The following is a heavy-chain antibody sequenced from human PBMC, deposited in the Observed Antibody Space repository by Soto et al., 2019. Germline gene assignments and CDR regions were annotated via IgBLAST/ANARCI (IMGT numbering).Heavy chain of an antibody. CDR2: TYYRSKWYN. CDR3: ARGKIAVAGRHYYYYYGMDV. Sequence: SQTLSLTCVISGDSVSSNSAAWNWIRQSPSRGLEWLGRTYYRSKWYNDYAVSVKSRITINPDTSKNQFSLQLNSVTPEDTAVYYCARGKIAVAGRHYYYYYGMDVWGQGTTVTVSS. D-gene: IGHD6-19*01. V-gene: IGHV6-1*01. CDR1: GDSVSSNSAA. J-gene: IGHJ6*02.